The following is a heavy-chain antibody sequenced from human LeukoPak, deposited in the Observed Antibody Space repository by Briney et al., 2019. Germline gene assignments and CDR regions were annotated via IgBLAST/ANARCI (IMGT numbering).Heavy chain of an antibody. CDR3: ARGLRYNREIDY. Sequence: ASVKVSSKASGGTFSSYAISWVRQAPGQGLEWMGWISAYNGNTNYAQKLQGRVTMTTDTSTSTAYMELRSLRSDDTAVYYCARGLRYNREIDYWGQGTLVTVSS. V-gene: IGHV1-18*01. CDR2: ISAYNGNT. CDR1: GGTFSSYA. D-gene: IGHD1-1*01. J-gene: IGHJ4*02.